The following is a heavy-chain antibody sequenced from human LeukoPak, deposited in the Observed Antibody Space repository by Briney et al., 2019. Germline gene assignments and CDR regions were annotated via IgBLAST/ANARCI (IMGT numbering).Heavy chain of an antibody. CDR3: ARGYLLYYYYMDV. CDR1: GDTFTSYY. V-gene: IGHV1-46*01. D-gene: IGHD1-1*01. J-gene: IGHJ6*03. Sequence: ASVKVSCKASGDTFTSYYMHWVRQAPGQGLECMGIINPSGGSTSYAQKFQGRVTMTRDMSTSTVYMELSSLRSEDTAVYYCARGYLLYYYYMDVWGKGTTVTVSS. CDR2: INPSGGST.